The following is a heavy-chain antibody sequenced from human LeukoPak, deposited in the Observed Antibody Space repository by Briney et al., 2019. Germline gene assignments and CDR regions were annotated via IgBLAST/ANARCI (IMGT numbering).Heavy chain of an antibody. J-gene: IGHJ4*02. CDR2: IWYDGSNK. CDR3: ARGPMGLPTYYLDY. D-gene: IGHD5-24*01. CDR1: GFTFSSYG. Sequence: PGGSLRLSCAASGFTFSSYGMHWVRQAPGKGLEWVAVIWYDGSNKYYADSVKGRFTISRDNSKNTLYLQMNSLGAEDTAVYYCARGPMGLPTYYLDYWGQGTLVTVSS. V-gene: IGHV3-33*01.